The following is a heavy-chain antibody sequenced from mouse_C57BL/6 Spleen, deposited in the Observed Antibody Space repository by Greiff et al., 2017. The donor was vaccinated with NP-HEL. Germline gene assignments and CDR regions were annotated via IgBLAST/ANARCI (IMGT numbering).Heavy chain of an antibody. D-gene: IGHD1-1*01. CDR3: ARSIYYGSGDYFDY. Sequence: VQLQQPGAELVKPGASVKLSCKASGYTFTSYWMQWVKQRPGQGLEWIGEIDPSDSYTNYNQKFKGKATLTVDTSSSTAYMQLSSLTSEDSAVYYCARSIYYGSGDYFDYWGQGTTLTVSS. V-gene: IGHV1-50*01. J-gene: IGHJ2*01. CDR2: IDPSDSYT. CDR1: GYTFTSYW.